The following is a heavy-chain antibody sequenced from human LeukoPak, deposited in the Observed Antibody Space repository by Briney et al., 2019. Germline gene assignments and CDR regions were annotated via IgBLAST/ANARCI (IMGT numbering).Heavy chain of an antibody. CDR1: GGAFSSYA. D-gene: IGHD5-12*01. J-gene: IGHJ3*02. V-gene: IGHV1-69*13. CDR3: ARGGFRAFDI. CDR2: IIPIFGTA. Sequence: ASVKVSCKASGGAFSSYAISWVRQAPGQGLEWMGRIIPIFGTANYAQKFQGRVTITADESTSTAYMELSSLRSEDTAVYYCARGGFRAFDIWGQGTMVTVSS.